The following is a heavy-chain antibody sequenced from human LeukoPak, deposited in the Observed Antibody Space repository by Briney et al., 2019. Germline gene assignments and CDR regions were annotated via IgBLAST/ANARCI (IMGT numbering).Heavy chain of an antibody. D-gene: IGHD3-10*01. CDR3: TSMTGDYYGSGSNVRTMDLDP. J-gene: IGHJ5*02. V-gene: IGHV3-20*04. CDR1: GFTFDDYG. CDR2: INWNGGST. Sequence: PGGSLRLSCAASGFTFDDYGMSWVRQAPGKGLEWVSGINWNGGSTGYADSVKGRFTISRDNAKNSLYLQMNSLRAEDTALYYCTSMTGDYYGSGSNVRTMDLDPWGQGTLVTVSS.